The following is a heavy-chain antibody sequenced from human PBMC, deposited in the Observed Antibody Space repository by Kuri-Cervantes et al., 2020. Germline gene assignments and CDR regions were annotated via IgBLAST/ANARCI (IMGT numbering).Heavy chain of an antibody. J-gene: IGHJ4*02. D-gene: IGHD6-13*01. V-gene: IGHV3-30-3*01. Sequence: SCAASGFTFSTYWMGWVRQAPGKGLEWVAVISYDGSNKYYADSVKGRFTISRDNSKNSLYLQMNSLRAEDTAVYYCARGGGIAAAVGYWGQGTLVTVSS. CDR3: ARGGGIAAAVGY. CDR2: ISYDGSNK. CDR1: GFTFSTYW.